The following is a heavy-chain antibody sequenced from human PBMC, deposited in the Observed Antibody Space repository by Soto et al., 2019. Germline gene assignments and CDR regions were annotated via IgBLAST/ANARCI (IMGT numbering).Heavy chain of an antibody. D-gene: IGHD1-7*01. CDR3: ARDITGTTALFDY. Sequence: ASVKVSCKASGYTFTGYYMHWVRQAPGQGLEWMGWINPNSGGTNYAQKFQGWVTMTRDTSISTAYMELSRLRSDDTAVYYCARDITGTTALFDYWGQGTLVTVSS. CDR1: GYTFTGYY. CDR2: INPNSGGT. J-gene: IGHJ4*02. V-gene: IGHV1-2*04.